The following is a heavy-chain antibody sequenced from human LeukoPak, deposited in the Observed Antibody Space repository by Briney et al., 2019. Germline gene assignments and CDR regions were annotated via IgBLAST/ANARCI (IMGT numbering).Heavy chain of an antibody. V-gene: IGHV4-4*02. Sequence: GSLRLSCAASGFTFSSYSLNWVRQAPGKGLEWIGEIYHSGSTNYNPSLKSRVTISVDKSKNQFSLKLSSVTAADTAVYYCARGGYDSSGYNFDYWGQGTLVTVSS. J-gene: IGHJ4*02. D-gene: IGHD3-22*01. CDR2: IYHSGST. CDR3: ARGGYDSSGYNFDY. CDR1: GFTFSSYS.